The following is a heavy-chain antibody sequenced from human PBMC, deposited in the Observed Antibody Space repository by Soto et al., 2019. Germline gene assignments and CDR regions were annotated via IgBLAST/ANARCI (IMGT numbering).Heavy chain of an antibody. J-gene: IGHJ6*02. V-gene: IGHV4-59*01. CDR1: GGSISSYY. CDR2: IYYSGIT. D-gene: IGHD1-20*01. CDR3: ARYKSNYYYGMDV. Sequence: QVQLQESGPGLVKPSETLSLTCTVSGGSISSYYWSWIRQPPGKGLEWIGYIYYSGITNYNPSLKSRVTLSVDPXTNQFSLKLSSVTAADTAVYYCARYKSNYYYGMDVWGQGTTVTVSS.